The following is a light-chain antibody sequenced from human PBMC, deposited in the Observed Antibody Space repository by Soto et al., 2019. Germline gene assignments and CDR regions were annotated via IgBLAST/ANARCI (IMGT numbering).Light chain of an antibody. V-gene: IGKV1-39*01. CDR1: QSISRC. J-gene: IGKJ1*01. CDR2: DAS. CDR3: QQSYSTPPWT. Sequence: DIQRDQCSATPSAFVGDIFTINCRASQSISRCLAWYQQKSGKAPKFLMYDASSLESGVPPRFSGIGSGRDFTLTISSLRPEDNSTYYGQQSYSTPPWTFGQGTKVDIK.